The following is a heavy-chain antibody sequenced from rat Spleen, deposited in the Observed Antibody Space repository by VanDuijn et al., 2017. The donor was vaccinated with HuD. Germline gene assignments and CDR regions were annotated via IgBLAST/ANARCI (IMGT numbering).Heavy chain of an antibody. Sequence: EVQLVESDGGLVQPGRSLKLSCAASGFTFSDYYMAWVRQAPTKGLEWVATIRYDGSSTYYRDSVKGQFTISKDNAKSTLYLKMDSLRSEDTATYYVERVLPGYTPCDNWGQGVMVTISS. J-gene: IGHJ2*01. CDR2: IRYDGSST. CDR1: GFTFSDYY. V-gene: IGHV5-29*01. D-gene: IGHD1-4*01. CDR3: ERVLPGYTPCDN.